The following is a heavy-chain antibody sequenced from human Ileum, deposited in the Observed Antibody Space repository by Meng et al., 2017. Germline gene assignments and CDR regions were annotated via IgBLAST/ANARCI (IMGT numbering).Heavy chain of an antibody. CDR2: INNDGSYT. V-gene: IGHV3-74*01. J-gene: IGHJ4*02. D-gene: IGHD3-16*01. Sequence: EVLLVESGGGRVQPGGYLGLSCAASGFTFSGTWMHWVRQAPGKGLVWVARINNDGSYTDYVDSVKGRFTISRDNTKNTLYLQMTDLRAEDTAVYYCVKDWGGAGALDYWGQGSLVTVSS. CDR1: GFTFSGTW. CDR3: VKDWGGAGALDY.